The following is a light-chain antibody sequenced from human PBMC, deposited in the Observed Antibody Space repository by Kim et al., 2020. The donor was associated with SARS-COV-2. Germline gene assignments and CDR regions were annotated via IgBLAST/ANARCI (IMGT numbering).Light chain of an antibody. Sequence: DIQLTQSPSFLSASVGDRVTITCRASQGISSFLAWYQQKPKEAPKLLIYAASTLQSGVPSRFSGSGSGTEFTLTISSLQPEDFATYYCQQLNTFPRLTFGGGTKVDIK. CDR2: AAS. V-gene: IGKV1-9*01. J-gene: IGKJ4*01. CDR1: QGISSF. CDR3: QQLNTFPRLT.